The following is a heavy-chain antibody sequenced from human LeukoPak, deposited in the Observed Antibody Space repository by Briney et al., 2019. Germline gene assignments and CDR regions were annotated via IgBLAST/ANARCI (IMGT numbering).Heavy chain of an antibody. Sequence: PSQTLSLTCTVSGGSISSGSYYWSWIRQPAGKGLEWIGRIYTSGSTNYNPSLKSRVTISYTSKNQFSLKLNSVTAADTAVYYCARNIYGVGPFDYWGQGTLVTVSS. J-gene: IGHJ4*02. CDR2: IYTSGST. V-gene: IGHV4-61*02. CDR1: GGSISSGSYY. CDR3: ARNIYGVGPFDY. D-gene: IGHD1-26*01.